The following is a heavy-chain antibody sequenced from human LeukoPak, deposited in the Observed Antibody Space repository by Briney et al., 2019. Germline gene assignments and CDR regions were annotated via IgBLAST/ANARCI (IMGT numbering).Heavy chain of an antibody. CDR3: AREVGPVTSHRIDS. V-gene: IGHV4-4*08. CDR1: GASYSGYY. J-gene: IGHJ4*02. CDR2: IYTSGST. Sequence: PSETLSLTCAVYGASYSGYYWSWIRQPPGKEPEWIGYIYTSGSTNYNPSLKSRVSISVDTSKNQFPLKLSSVTAADTAVYSCAREVGPVTSHRIDSWGQGTLVTVSS. D-gene: IGHD1-26*01.